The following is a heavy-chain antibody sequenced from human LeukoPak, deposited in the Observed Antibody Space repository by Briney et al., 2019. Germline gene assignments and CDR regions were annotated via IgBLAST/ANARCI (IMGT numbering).Heavy chain of an antibody. D-gene: IGHD2-15*01. CDR3: ASRDQSCSGGSCYPIDY. V-gene: IGHV3-74*01. Sequence: PGGSLRLSCAASGFTFSRYWMHWVRHAPGKGLVWVSRINSEGSSTSYADSVKGRFTISRDNAKNALYLQMNTLRAEDTAVYYCASRDQSCSGGSCYPIDYWGQGTLVTVSS. CDR2: INSEGSST. J-gene: IGHJ4*02. CDR1: GFTFSRYW.